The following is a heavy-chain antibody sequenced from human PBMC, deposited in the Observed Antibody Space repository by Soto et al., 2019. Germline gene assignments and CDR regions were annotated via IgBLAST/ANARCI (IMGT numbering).Heavy chain of an antibody. CDR1: GFTFSSYA. J-gene: IGHJ4*02. Sequence: GGSLRLSCAASGFTFSSYAMSWVRQAPGKGLEWVSVISGSGDSTYYADSVKGRFTISRDNSKNTLYLQMNSLKAEDTAVYYCARRGPGTYFDYWGQGTLVTVSS. V-gene: IGHV3-23*01. D-gene: IGHD6-13*01. CDR2: ISGSGDST. CDR3: ARRGPGTYFDY.